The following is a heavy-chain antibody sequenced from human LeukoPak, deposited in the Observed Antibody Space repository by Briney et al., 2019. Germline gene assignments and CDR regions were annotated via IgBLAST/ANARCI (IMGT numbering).Heavy chain of an antibody. Sequence: SETLSLTCTVSGGSISCSSYYWGWIRQPPGKGLEWIGSIYYSGSTYYNPSLKSRVTISVDTSKNQFSLKLSSVTAADTAVYYCARRGYSGYDPSWFDPWGQGTLVTVSS. D-gene: IGHD5-12*01. J-gene: IGHJ5*02. V-gene: IGHV4-39*01. CDR3: ARRGYSGYDPSWFDP. CDR1: GGSISCSSYY. CDR2: IYYSGST.